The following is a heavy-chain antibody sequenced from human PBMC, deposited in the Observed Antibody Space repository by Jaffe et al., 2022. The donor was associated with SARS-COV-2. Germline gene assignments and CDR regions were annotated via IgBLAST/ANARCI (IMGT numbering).Heavy chain of an antibody. CDR3: TGGYCGGGHCPRLFDG. J-gene: IGHJ4*02. CDR2: SRNKANRYPT. D-gene: IGHD2-15*01. Sequence: EMQLVESGGGLVQPGGSLRLSCAASGFTLSDHYIDWVRQAPGKGLEWVARSRNKANRYPTEFAASVKDRFIISRDDSKNSLYLQMNSLTAEDTAVYYCTGGYCGGGHCPRLFDGWGQGILVTVSS. V-gene: IGHV3-72*01. CDR1: GFTLSDHY.